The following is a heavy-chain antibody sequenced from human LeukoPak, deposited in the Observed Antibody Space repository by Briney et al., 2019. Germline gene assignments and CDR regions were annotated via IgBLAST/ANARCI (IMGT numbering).Heavy chain of an antibody. CDR1: SGSISSSSYY. J-gene: IGHJ4*02. CDR2: IYYSGRT. CDR3: GSYYDYVWGSYCAY. Sequence: SETLSLTCTVSSGSISSSSYYWGWIRQPPGKGLGWVGSIYYSGRTYSKPSLKSRVTISVDTSQNQFSLKLSSVTAADTAVYYCGSYYDYVWGSYCAYWGQGTLVTVSS. D-gene: IGHD3-16*01. V-gene: IGHV4-39*01.